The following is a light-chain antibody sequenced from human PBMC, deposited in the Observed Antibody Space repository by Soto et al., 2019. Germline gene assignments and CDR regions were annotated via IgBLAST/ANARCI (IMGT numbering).Light chain of an antibody. CDR1: QGIRND. J-gene: IGKJ1*01. Sequence: DIQMTQSPSSLSASVGYRVTITCRASQGIRNDLGLYQQKPGKAPKLLIYKASSLESGVPSRFSGSGSGTEFTPTISSLQPEDFATYYCQQYISYPWTFGQGTKVDIK. CDR3: QQYISYPWT. V-gene: IGKV1-17*01. CDR2: KAS.